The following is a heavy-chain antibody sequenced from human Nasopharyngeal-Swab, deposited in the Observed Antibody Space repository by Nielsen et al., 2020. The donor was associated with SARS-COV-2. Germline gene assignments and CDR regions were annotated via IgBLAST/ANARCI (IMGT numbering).Heavy chain of an antibody. D-gene: IGHD1-26*01. J-gene: IGHJ4*02. Sequence: GESLKISCAASEFTFRTYAMSWVRQAPGKGLEWASAIGGVGSPTFYADSVKGRFTISRDNSKNMLFLQMNSLTADDTAVYYCAKGSYYPSYYFDYWGQGALVSVSS. CDR2: IGGVGSPT. V-gene: IGHV3-23*01. CDR1: EFTFRTYA. CDR3: AKGSYYPSYYFDY.